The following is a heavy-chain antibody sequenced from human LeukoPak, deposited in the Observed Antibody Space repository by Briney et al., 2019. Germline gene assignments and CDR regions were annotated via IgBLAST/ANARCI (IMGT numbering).Heavy chain of an antibody. D-gene: IGHD6-13*01. V-gene: IGHV1-3*03. CDR1: GYTFTSYA. Sequence: ASVKVSCKASGYTFTSYAMHWVRQAPGQRLEWMGLINAGNGNTKYSQEFQGRVTITRDTSASTAYMELSSLRYEDMAVYYCARGCVAAAGRLYQSYYYYMDVWGKGTTVTVS. J-gene: IGHJ6*03. CDR2: INAGNGNT. CDR3: ARGCVAAAGRLYQSYYYYMDV.